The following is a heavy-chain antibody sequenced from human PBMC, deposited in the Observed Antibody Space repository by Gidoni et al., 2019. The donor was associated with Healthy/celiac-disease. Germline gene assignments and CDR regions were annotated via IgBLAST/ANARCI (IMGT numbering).Heavy chain of an antibody. CDR3: ASVDCSGGSCYPDY. D-gene: IGHD2-15*01. V-gene: IGHV4-59*01. CDR1: GGSISSYY. CDR2: LYYSGST. J-gene: IGHJ4*02. Sequence: QVQLQESGPGLVKPSATLSLTCTVSGGSISSYYWSWILQPPGKGMEWIGYLYYSGSTNYNPSLKSRVTRSVDTYKNQFSLKLSSVTAADTAVYYCASVDCSGGSCYPDYWGQGTLVTVSS.